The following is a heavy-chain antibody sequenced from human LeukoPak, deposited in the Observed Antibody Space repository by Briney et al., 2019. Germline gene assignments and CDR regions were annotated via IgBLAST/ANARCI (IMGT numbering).Heavy chain of an antibody. CDR2: ISVYNGNT. D-gene: IGHD2-21*01. CDR1: GYTFSAYG. J-gene: IGHJ4*02. V-gene: IGHV1-18*01. Sequence: EASVKVSCKASGYTFSAYGISWVRQAPGHGLEWMGWISVYNGNTNYAQKVQGRVALTTDTSTSTAYMKLRSLRSDDTAVYFCARGSHKAEVAYYFDYWGQGTLVTVSS. CDR3: ARGSHKAEVAYYFDY.